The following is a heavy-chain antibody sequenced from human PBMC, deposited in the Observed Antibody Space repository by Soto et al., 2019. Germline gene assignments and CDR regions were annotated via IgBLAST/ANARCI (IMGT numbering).Heavy chain of an antibody. CDR2: ISWNSGSI. CDR1: GFTFDDYA. V-gene: IGHV3-9*01. J-gene: IGHJ4*02. CDR3: AKASPAYRSSWTDY. Sequence: EVQLVESGGGLVQPGRSLRLSCAGSGFTFDDYAMHWVREAPGKGLEWVSGISWNSGSIGYADSVKGRFTISRDNAKNSLYLQMNSLRAEDTALYYCAKASPAYRSSWTDYWCQGTLVTVSS. D-gene: IGHD6-13*01.